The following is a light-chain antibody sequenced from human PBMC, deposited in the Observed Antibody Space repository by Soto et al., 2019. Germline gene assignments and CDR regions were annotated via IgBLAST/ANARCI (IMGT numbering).Light chain of an antibody. J-gene: IGLJ2*01. V-gene: IGLV1-44*01. Sequence: QSVLTQPPSASGTPGQRGTISCSGSNSNIGSNTVNWFQQLPGTAPKLLIFSNHQRPSGVPDRFSGSKSGTSASLAISGLQSEDEADYYCAAWDDSLNGYVVFGGGTKLTVL. CDR1: NSNIGSNT. CDR3: AAWDDSLNGYVV. CDR2: SNH.